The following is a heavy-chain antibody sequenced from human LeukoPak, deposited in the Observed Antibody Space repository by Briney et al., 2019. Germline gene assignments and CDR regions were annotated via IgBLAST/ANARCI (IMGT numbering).Heavy chain of an antibody. V-gene: IGHV4-59*01. CDR3: AAGQSYTYAS. J-gene: IGHJ4*02. Sequence: SETLSLTCTVSGGSISSYYWSWIRQPPGKGLEWIGYIDHSGSANYNPSLKSRVTLSVGMSKNHFSLRLNSVTAADTAVYFCAAGQSYTYASWGQGTLVTVSS. CDR1: GGSISSYY. D-gene: IGHD5-18*01. CDR2: IDHSGSA.